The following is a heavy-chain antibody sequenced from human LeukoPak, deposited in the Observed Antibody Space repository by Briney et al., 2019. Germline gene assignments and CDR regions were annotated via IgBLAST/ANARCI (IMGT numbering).Heavy chain of an antibody. J-gene: IGHJ3*02. D-gene: IGHD1-26*01. V-gene: IGHV4-34*01. CDR3: ARARVGVGYAFNI. Sequence: GSLRLSCAVSGFTLRDYYMTWIRQPPGKGLEWIGEINHSGSTNYNPSLKSRVTISVDTSKNQFSLKLSSVTAADTAVYYCARARVGVGYAFNIWGQGTMVTVSS. CDR1: GFTLRDYY. CDR2: INHSGST.